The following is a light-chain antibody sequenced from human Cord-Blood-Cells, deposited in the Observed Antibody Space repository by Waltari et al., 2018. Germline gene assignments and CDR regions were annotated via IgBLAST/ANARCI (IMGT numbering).Light chain of an antibody. J-gene: IGLJ3*02. Sequence: QSALTQPASVSGSPGQSITISCTGTSSDVGGYNDVAWYQQHPGKAPTLMIYYVSKRPSGVSNRFSGAKSGNTASLTISGLQAEDEADYYCSSCTSSSTWVFGGGTKLTVL. V-gene: IGLV2-14*01. CDR2: YVS. CDR1: SSDVGGYND. CDR3: SSCTSSSTWV.